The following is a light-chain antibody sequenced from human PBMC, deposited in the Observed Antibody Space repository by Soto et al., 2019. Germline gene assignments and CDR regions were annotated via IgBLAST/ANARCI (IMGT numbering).Light chain of an antibody. CDR1: SSDVGSYDL. J-gene: IGLJ1*01. CDR3: CSYAGSSTYV. V-gene: IGLV2-23*01. CDR2: EGT. Sequence: QSVLTQPASVSGSPGQSITISCTGTSSDVGSYDLVSWYRQHPGKAPKLMIYEGTKRPSGVSNRFSASKSGNTASLTISGLQAEDEADYYCCSYAGSSTYVFGNGTKVTVL.